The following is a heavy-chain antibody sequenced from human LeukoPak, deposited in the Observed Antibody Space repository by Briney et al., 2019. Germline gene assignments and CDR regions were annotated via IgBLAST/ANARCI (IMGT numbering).Heavy chain of an antibody. CDR3: ARRSGSSWSSFDY. CDR1: GFTFSSYA. V-gene: IGHV3-30-3*01. CDR2: ISYDGSNK. D-gene: IGHD6-13*01. J-gene: IGHJ4*02. Sequence: GGSLRLSCAASGFTFSSYAMPWVRQAPGKGLEWVAVISYDGSNKYYADSVKGRFTISRDNFGNMLYLHLDSLRVEDTAIYYCARRSGSSWSSFDYWGQGALVTVSS.